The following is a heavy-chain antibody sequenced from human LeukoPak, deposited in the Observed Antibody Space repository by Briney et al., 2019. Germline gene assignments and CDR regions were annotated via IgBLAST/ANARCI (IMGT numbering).Heavy chain of an antibody. CDR3: AKEMTTVTTAYDY. CDR2: ISSSGGST. CDR1: GLIFNNYA. D-gene: IGHD4-17*01. J-gene: IGHJ4*02. V-gene: IGHV3-23*01. Sequence: GGSLRLSCAASGLIFNNYAMTWVRQAPGKGLEWVSTISSSGGSTYYADSVKGRFTISRDNPKSTLYLQMNSLRAEDTAVYYCAKEMTTVTTAYDYWGQGTLVTVSS.